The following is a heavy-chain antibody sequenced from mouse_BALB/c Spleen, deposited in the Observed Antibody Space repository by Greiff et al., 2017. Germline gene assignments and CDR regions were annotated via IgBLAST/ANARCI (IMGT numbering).Heavy chain of an antibody. CDR2: IYPGSGST. Sequence: LQQPGSELVRPGASVKLSCKASGYTFTSYWMHWVKQRPGQGLEWIGNIYPGSGSTNYDEKFKSKATLTVDTSSSTAYMQLSSLTSEDSAVYYCTRSVLRLRGRFAYWGQGTLVTVSA. CDR3: TRSVLRLRGRFAY. J-gene: IGHJ3*01. D-gene: IGHD1-2*01. CDR1: GYTFTSYW. V-gene: IGHV1S22*01.